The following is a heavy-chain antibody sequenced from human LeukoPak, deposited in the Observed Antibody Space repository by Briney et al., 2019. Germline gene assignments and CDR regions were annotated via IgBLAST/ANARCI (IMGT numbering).Heavy chain of an antibody. J-gene: IGHJ4*02. CDR2: ISYDGSNK. Sequence: GGSLRLSCAASGFTFSRYWMHWVRQAPGKGLEWVAAISYDGSNKYYADSVKGRFTISRDNSKNTLYLQMNSLRAEDTAVYYCASVGVSGWYYFDYWGQGTLVTVSS. D-gene: IGHD6-19*01. CDR3: ASVGVSGWYYFDY. V-gene: IGHV3-30-3*01. CDR1: GFTFSRYW.